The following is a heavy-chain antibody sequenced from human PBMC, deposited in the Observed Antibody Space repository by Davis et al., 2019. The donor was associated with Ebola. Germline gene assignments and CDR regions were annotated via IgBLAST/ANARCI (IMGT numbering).Heavy chain of an antibody. D-gene: IGHD2-15*01. CDR3: AIQVVGTTRVFDF. Sequence: GSLRLSCTVSGGSISSSSYYWGWIRQPPGKGLEWIGSIYYSGSTYYNPSLKSRVTISVDTSKNQFSLKLSSVTAADTAIYYCAIQVVGTTRVFDFWGQGTLVTVSS. CDR2: IYYSGST. V-gene: IGHV4-39*01. J-gene: IGHJ4*02. CDR1: GGSISSSSYY.